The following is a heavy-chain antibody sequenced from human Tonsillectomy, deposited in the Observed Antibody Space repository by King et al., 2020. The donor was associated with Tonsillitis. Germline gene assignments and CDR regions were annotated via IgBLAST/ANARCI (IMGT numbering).Heavy chain of an antibody. D-gene: IGHD1-1*01. CDR2: IYSRGST. V-gene: IGHV4-61*02. J-gene: IGHJ6*03. CDR1: GGSLSSGNYY. CDR3: ARSVSLQRYYYYSYMDV. Sequence: VQLQESGPGLVKPSKTLSLTCTVSGGSLSSGNYYWSWIRQPAGKGLEWIGRIYSRGSTNYNPSLKSRVTMSVDTSKNQFSLKLSSVTAADTAMHYCARSVSLQRYYYYSYMDVWGKGTTVTVSS.